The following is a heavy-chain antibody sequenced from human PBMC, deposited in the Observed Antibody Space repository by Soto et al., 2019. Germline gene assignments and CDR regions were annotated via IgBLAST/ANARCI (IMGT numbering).Heavy chain of an antibody. V-gene: IGHV4-34*02. D-gene: IGHD3-3*01. CDR2: INHTGGT. CDR1: GGSVNGYY. Sequence: QVHLQQWGAGLLKPPETLSLTCAVYGGSVNGYYWNWIRQPPGKGLEWIGEINHTGGTHYNPSLKSRVTMSVDTSKNQFSLRLSSVTAADTAIYYCATRITVFGLLIPPFDPWGQGTQVTVSS. CDR3: ATRITVFGLLIPPFDP. J-gene: IGHJ5*02.